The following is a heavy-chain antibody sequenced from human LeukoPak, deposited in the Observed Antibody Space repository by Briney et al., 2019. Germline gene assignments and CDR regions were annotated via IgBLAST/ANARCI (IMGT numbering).Heavy chain of an antibody. CDR3: ARTIYGATSY. Sequence: GGSLRLSCAASGFTFSNYSMNWVRQAPGKGLEWISYISSSSNTIYYADSVKGRFTISRDNAKNSLYLQMNSLRAEDTAVYYCARTIYGATSYWGQGTLVNGSS. CDR2: ISSSSNTI. J-gene: IGHJ4*02. D-gene: IGHD4-17*01. CDR1: GFTFSNYS. V-gene: IGHV3-48*01.